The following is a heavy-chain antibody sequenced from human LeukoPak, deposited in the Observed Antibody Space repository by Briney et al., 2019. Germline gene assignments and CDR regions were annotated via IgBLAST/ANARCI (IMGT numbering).Heavy chain of an antibody. CDR3: ARDSSSWYNYYYGMDV. CDR1: GFTVSSNY. J-gene: IGHJ6*02. D-gene: IGHD6-13*01. CDR2: IYSGGST. V-gene: IGHV3-66*01. Sequence: GGSLSFSCAAPGFTVSSNYMSWFRRAPGKGLEWVSVIYSGGSTYYADSVKGRFTISRDNSKNTLYLQMNSLRAEDTAVYYCARDSSSWYNYYYGMDVWGQGTTVTVSS.